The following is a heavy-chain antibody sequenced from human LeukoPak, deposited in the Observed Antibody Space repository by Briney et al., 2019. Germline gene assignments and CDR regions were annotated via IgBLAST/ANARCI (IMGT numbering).Heavy chain of an antibody. CDR3: ARLPHPRGTFDI. Sequence: SETLSLTCTVPGDSISSYYWSWIRQPPGKELEWIGYIYYSGSTNYNPSLKSRVTISIDTSKNQFSLKLSSVTAADMAVYYCARLPHPRGTFDIWGQGTMVTVSS. D-gene: IGHD2-15*01. CDR2: IYYSGST. CDR1: GDSISSYY. V-gene: IGHV4-59*08. J-gene: IGHJ3*02.